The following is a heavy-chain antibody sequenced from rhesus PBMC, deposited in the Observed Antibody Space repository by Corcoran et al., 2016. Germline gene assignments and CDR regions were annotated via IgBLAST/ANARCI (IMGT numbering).Heavy chain of an antibody. V-gene: IGHV3S5*01. CDR3: AKENSYSGSWNRGPFDY. J-gene: IGHJ4*01. CDR2: YIINGGGST. CDR1: GFTFSSYG. D-gene: IGHD6-25*01. Sequence: EVQLVESGGGLVQPGGSLRLSCAASGFTFSSYGMSWVRQAPGKGLEWVSYIINGGGSTYYADSVKGRFTISRDNSKNTLSLQMNSLRAEDTAVYYCAKENSYSGSWNRGPFDYWGQGVLVTVSS.